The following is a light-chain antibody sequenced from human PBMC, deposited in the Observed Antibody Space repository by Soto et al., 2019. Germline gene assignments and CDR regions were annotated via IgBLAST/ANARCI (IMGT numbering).Light chain of an antibody. CDR2: DVS. CDR3: CSYTSGSTLGVV. Sequence: QSALTQPPSVSGSPGQSITISCTGTSSDVGGYNYVSWYQQHPGKAPKLMIYDVSNRPSGVSNRFSGSKSGNTASLTISGLQAEDEADYYCCSYTSGSTLGVVFGGGTKVTVL. J-gene: IGLJ2*01. V-gene: IGLV2-14*01. CDR1: SSDVGGYNY.